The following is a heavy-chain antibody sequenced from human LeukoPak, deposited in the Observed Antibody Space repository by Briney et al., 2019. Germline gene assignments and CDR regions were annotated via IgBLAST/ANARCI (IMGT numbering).Heavy chain of an antibody. CDR1: GFTFSSYG. D-gene: IGHD3-22*01. CDR3: AKTQGYYDC. V-gene: IGHV3-23*01. Sequence: GSLRLSCAASGFTFSSYGMNWVRQAPGKGLEWVSGIGVGGTTYYADSVKGRFTISRDTSKSTLSLQMNSLRAEDTAVYYCAKTQGYYDCWGQGTLVTVSS. CDR2: IGVGGTT. J-gene: IGHJ4*02.